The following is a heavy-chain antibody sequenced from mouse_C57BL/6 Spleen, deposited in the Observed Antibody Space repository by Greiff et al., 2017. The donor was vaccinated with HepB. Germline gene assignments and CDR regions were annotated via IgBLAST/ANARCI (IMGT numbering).Heavy chain of an antibody. CDR1: GFTFNSYA. Sequence: DVMLVESGGGLVKPGGSLKLSCAASGFTFNSYAMSWVRQTPEKRLEWVATISDGGSYTYYPDNVKGRFTITRDNAKNNLYLQMSHLKSEDTAMYYCARDRDPYYSNRFAYWGQGTLVTVSA. V-gene: IGHV5-4*01. CDR2: ISDGGSYT. D-gene: IGHD2-5*01. CDR3: ARDRDPYYSNRFAY. J-gene: IGHJ3*01.